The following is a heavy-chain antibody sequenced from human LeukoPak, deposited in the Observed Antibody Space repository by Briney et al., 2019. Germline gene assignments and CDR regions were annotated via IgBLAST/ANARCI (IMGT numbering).Heavy chain of an antibody. Sequence: GGSLRLSCAASGVTFSGYSMNWFRQAPGRGLEWVSAITATSLHIYYADSVKGRFTISRDNVDNVVYLQMNSLGAEDTAVYYCARVAVSGPTGWFDSWGQGTLVTVSS. CDR2: ITATSLHI. CDR1: GVTFSGYS. CDR3: ARVAVSGPTGWFDS. D-gene: IGHD2-8*02. J-gene: IGHJ5*01. V-gene: IGHV3-21*01.